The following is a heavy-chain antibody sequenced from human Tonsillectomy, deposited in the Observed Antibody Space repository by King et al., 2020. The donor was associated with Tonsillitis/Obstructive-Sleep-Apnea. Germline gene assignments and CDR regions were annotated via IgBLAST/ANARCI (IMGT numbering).Heavy chain of an antibody. V-gene: IGHV3-23*04. CDR3: AKALTTVTTTPDWFDP. Sequence: VQLVESGGGLVQPGGSLRLSCAASGFTFSSYAMSWVRQAPGKGLEWVSVISGSGGSTYYADSVKGRFTISRDNSKNTLYLQMTSLRAEDTAVYYCAKALTTVTTTPDWFDPWGQGTLVTVSS. CDR1: GFTFSSYA. CDR2: ISGSGGST. J-gene: IGHJ5*02. D-gene: IGHD4-17*01.